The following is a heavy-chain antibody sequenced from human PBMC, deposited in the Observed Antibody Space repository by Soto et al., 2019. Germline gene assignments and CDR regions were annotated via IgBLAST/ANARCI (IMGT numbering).Heavy chain of an antibody. CDR3: ARDPPYYYLYGMDV. Sequence: QVQLVESGGGVVQPGRSLRLSCAASGFTFSSYAMHWVRQAPGKGLEWVAVISYDGSNKYYADSVKGRFTISRDNSKNTLYLPMNSLRAEDTAVYYCARDPPYYYLYGMDVWGQGTTVTVSS. V-gene: IGHV3-30-3*01. CDR2: ISYDGSNK. J-gene: IGHJ6*02. CDR1: GFTFSSYA.